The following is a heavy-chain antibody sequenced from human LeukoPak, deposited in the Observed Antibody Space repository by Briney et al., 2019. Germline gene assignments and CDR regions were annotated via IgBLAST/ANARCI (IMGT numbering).Heavy chain of an antibody. D-gene: IGHD3-22*01. CDR2: ISGSGGST. V-gene: IGHV3-23*01. Sequence: GGSLRLSCAASGFTFSSYAMSWVRQAPGKGLEWVSAISGSGGSTYYADSEKGRFTISRDNSKNTLYLQMNSLRAEDTAVYYCAKVRGVTMIAEFDYWGQGTLVTVSS. J-gene: IGHJ4*02. CDR3: AKVRGVTMIAEFDY. CDR1: GFTFSSYA.